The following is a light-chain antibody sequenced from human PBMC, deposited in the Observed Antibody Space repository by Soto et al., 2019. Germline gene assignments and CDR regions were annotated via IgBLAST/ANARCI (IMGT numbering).Light chain of an antibody. CDR1: QSVSSN. CDR3: QQYNNWVSLT. J-gene: IGKJ4*01. V-gene: IGKV3-15*01. CDR2: GAS. Sequence: EIVMTQSPATLSVSQGEGATLSCRASQSVSSNLAWYQQKPGQAPRLLIYGASTRATGIPARFSGSGSGTEFTLTISSLQSEDFAVYYCQQYNNWVSLTFGGVTKVDIK.